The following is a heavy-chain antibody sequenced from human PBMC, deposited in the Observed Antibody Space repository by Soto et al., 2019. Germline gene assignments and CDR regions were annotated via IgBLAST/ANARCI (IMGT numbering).Heavy chain of an antibody. V-gene: IGHV4-59*11. J-gene: IGHJ3*02. Sequence: QVQLQESGPGLVKPSETLSLTCTVAGGSLTDHYWNWFRQSPGKGPHWIGYVYYSGGTNYNPSFKSRVTMSVDTSKNQFSLNLRSVTAADTAVYYCARGNDWKSSTFDIWGQGTMVSVSS. D-gene: IGHD2-21*01. CDR1: GGSLTDHY. CDR3: ARGNDWKSSTFDI. CDR2: VYYSGGT.